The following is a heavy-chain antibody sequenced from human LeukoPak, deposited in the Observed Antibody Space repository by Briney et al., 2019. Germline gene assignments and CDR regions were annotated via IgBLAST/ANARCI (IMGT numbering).Heavy chain of an antibody. CDR3: ARGSGGYCGGDCYGAYYFDY. J-gene: IGHJ4*02. D-gene: IGHD2-21*02. V-gene: IGHV1-2*04. Sequence: ASGKVSCKASGYTFTDYYMHWVRQAPGQGLEWMGWINPNSGGTNYAQKFQGWVTMTRDTSISTAYMELSRLRSDDTAVYYCARGSGGYCGGDCYGAYYFDYWGQGTLVTVSS. CDR2: INPNSGGT. CDR1: GYTFTDYY.